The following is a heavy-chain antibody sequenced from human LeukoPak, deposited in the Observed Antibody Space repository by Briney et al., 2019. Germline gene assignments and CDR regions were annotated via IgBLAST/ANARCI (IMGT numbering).Heavy chain of an antibody. D-gene: IGHD2-2*01. Sequence: ASVKVSCKASGYTFTGYYMHWVRQAPGQGLEWMGWINPNSGGTNYAHKFQGRVTMARDTSISTAYMELSRLRSDDTAVYHCARADSVVVPAARSIRFDPWGQGTLVTVSS. V-gene: IGHV1-2*02. CDR1: GYTFTGYY. CDR2: INPNSGGT. CDR3: ARADSVVVPAARSIRFDP. J-gene: IGHJ5*02.